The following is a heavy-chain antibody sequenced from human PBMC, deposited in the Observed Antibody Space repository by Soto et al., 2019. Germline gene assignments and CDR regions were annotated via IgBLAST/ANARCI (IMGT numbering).Heavy chain of an antibody. CDR3: AREFRMVRGVNKYYYYYGMDV. CDR1: GYTFTGYY. Sequence: GXSVKVSCKASGYTFTGYYMHWVRQAPRQGLGWIGWINPNSGGTNYAQKFQGWVTMTRDTSISTAYMELSRLRSDDTAVYYCAREFRMVRGVNKYYYYYGMDVWGQGTTVTGSS. J-gene: IGHJ6*02. CDR2: INPNSGGT. V-gene: IGHV1-2*04. D-gene: IGHD3-10*01.